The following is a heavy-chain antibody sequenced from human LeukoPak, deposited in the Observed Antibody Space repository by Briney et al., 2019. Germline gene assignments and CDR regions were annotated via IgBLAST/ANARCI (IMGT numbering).Heavy chain of an antibody. CDR1: GGSFSGYY. V-gene: IGHV4-34*01. CDR2: INHSGST. Sequence: ASETLSLTCAVYGGSFSGYYWSWIRQPPGKGLEWIGEINHSGSTNYNPSLKSRVTISVDTSKNQFSLKLSSVTAAGTAVYYCARGGIAAFDYWGQGTLVTASS. J-gene: IGHJ4*02. CDR3: ARGGIAAFDY. D-gene: IGHD6-6*01.